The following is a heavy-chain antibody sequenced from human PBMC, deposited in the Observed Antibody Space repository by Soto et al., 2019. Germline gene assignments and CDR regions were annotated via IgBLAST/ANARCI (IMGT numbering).Heavy chain of an antibody. J-gene: IGHJ4*02. CDR1: GGSSSNYY. V-gene: IGHV4-34*01. CDR2: INHRGDT. CDR3: ARGARYNSSWYN. D-gene: IGHD6-13*01. Sequence: SETLSLTCAVYGGSSSNYYWSWIRQPPGKGLEWIGEINHRGDTNYNPSLKSRVNLSVDTSKNQLSLKVSSVTAADTALYYCARGARYNSSWYNWGQGTLVTVSS.